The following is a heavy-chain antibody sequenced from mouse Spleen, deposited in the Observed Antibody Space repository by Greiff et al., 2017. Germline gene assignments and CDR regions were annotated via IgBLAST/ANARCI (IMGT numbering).Heavy chain of an antibody. Sequence: VKLMESGPGLVQPSQSLSITCTVSGFSLTSYGVHWVRQSPGKGLEWLGVIWSGGSTDYNAAFISRLSISKDNSKSQVFFKMDSLQADDTAIYYCARNTNYRYDGAMDYWGQGTSVTVSS. CDR1: GFSLTSYG. D-gene: IGHD2-14*01. V-gene: IGHV2-2*01. CDR2: IWSGGST. J-gene: IGHJ4*01. CDR3: ARNTNYRYDGAMDY.